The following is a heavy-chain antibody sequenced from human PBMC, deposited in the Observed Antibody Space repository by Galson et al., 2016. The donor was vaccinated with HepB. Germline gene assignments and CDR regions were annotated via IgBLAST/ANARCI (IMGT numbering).Heavy chain of an antibody. J-gene: IGHJ4*02. CDR2: ITADGRHT. D-gene: IGHD6-19*01. CDR3: AKESGYSSEWDYLDL. CDR1: GFRFRTYD. V-gene: IGHV3-23*01. Sequence: SLRLSCAASGFRFRTYDMNWVRLAPGRGLERVSEITADGRHTYYADSVKGRFIISRDNSESTLFLQMNGLRSEDTAIYYCAKESGYSSEWDYLDLWGQGTPVSVSS.